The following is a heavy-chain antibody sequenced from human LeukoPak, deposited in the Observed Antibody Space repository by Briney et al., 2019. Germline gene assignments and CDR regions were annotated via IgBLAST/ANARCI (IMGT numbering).Heavy chain of an antibody. CDR1: GGSISSGSYY. CDR3: ARPGPRWGLLGYYMDV. Sequence: SQTLSLTCTVSGGSISSGSYYWSWIRQPAGKGLERIGRIYTSGSTNYNPSLKSRVTISVDTSKNQFSLKLSSVTAADTAVYYCARPGPRWGLLGYYMDVWGKGTTVTVSS. V-gene: IGHV4-61*02. CDR2: IYTSGST. J-gene: IGHJ6*03. D-gene: IGHD1-26*01.